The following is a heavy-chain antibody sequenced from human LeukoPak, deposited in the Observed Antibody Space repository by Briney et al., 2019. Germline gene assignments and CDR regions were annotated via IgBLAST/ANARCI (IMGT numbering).Heavy chain of an antibody. J-gene: IGHJ4*02. D-gene: IGHD1-26*01. Sequence: GGSLRLSCAASGFSFSSHGMSWVRQAPGKGLVWVSRINSDGSSTSYADSVKGRFTISRDNAKNTLYLQMNSLRAEDTAVYYCARGYSGSYHYWGQGTLVTVSS. V-gene: IGHV3-74*01. CDR3: ARGYSGSYHY. CDR1: GFSFSSHG. CDR2: INSDGSST.